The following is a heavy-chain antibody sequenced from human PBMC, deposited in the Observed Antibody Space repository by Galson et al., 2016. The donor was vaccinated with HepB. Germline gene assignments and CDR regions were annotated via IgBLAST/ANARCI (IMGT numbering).Heavy chain of an antibody. CDR2: IDTGNGDT. J-gene: IGHJ4*02. D-gene: IGHD3-3*01. CDR1: GYNFTNYP. Sequence: SVKVSCKASGYNFTNYPLHWVRQAPGQRLEWMGWIDTGNGDTKYSQSFQGRVTITRDTSATTVYMELSSLRSEDTAVYFCARDPPCRVFVGPFDYWGQGTLVIVSS. V-gene: IGHV1-3*04. CDR3: ARDPPCRVFVGPFDY.